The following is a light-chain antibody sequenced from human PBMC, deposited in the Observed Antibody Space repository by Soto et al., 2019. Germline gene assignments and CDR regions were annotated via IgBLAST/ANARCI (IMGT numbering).Light chain of an antibody. CDR1: RSDVGSYNR. V-gene: IGLV2-18*01. Sequence: QPVLTQPPSVSGSPGQSVTISWTVTRSDVGSYNRVSWYQQPPGKAPNLLIYEVNNRPWGVPDRFSGSKSGNTASLTISRLQAEDEADYYCSFYTSTYTFVFGTGTKVTLL. CDR2: EVN. CDR3: SFYTSTYTFV. J-gene: IGLJ1*01.